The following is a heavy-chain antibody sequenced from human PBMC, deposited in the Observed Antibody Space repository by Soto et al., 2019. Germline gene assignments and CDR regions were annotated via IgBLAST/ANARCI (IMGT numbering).Heavy chain of an antibody. Sequence: QVQLGQSGAEVKKPGSSVKVSCKASGGTFSSYAISWVLQAPGQGLEWMGGIIPIFGTANYAQKFQGRVTITADESTSTAYMELSSLRSEDTAVYYCAQTGTPQIIYYYYGMDVWGQGTTVTVPS. CDR3: AQTGTPQIIYYYYGMDV. D-gene: IGHD1-1*01. CDR2: IIPIFGTA. V-gene: IGHV1-69*01. J-gene: IGHJ6*02. CDR1: GGTFSSYA.